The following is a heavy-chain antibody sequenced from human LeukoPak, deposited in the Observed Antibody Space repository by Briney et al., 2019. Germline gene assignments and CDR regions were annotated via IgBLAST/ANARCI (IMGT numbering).Heavy chain of an antibody. V-gene: IGHV3-7*01. J-gene: IGHJ3*02. CDR3: ARDWYPVVVVAATTAFDI. CDR2: IKQDGSEK. CDR1: GFTFSSYW. D-gene: IGHD2-15*01. Sequence: GGSLRLSCAASGFTFSSYWMSWVRQAPGKGLEWVANIKQDGSEKYYVDSVKGRFTISRDSAKNSLYLQMNSLRAEDTAVYYCARDWYPVVVVAATTAFDIWGQGTMVTVSS.